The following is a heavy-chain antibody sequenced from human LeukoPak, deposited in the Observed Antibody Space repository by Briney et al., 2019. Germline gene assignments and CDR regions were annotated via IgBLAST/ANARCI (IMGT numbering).Heavy chain of an antibody. D-gene: IGHD4-17*01. J-gene: IGHJ5*02. Sequence: GGSLRLSCAASGFTLSSYGMSWVRQAPGKGLEWVSAISGSGGSTYYADSVKGRFTISRDNSKNTLYLQMDSLRAEDTAVYYCAKDDYGDRDTNWFDPWGQGTLVTVSS. CDR1: GFTLSSYG. CDR3: AKDDYGDRDTNWFDP. V-gene: IGHV3-23*01. CDR2: ISGSGGST.